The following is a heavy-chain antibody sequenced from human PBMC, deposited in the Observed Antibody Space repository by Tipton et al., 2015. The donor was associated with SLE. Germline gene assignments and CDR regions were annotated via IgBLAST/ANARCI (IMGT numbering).Heavy chain of an antibody. V-gene: IGHV4-59*12. CDR1: GFTFSSYW. Sequence: LSCAASGFTFSSYWMHWVRQAPGKGLEWIGYIYYSGSTSYNPSLKSRVTISVDTSKNQFSLRLSSVTAADTAVYYCARALLRCVFDSWVQGTLVTVSS. CDR2: IYYSGST. D-gene: IGHD5-12*01. CDR3: ARALLRCVFDS. J-gene: IGHJ4*02.